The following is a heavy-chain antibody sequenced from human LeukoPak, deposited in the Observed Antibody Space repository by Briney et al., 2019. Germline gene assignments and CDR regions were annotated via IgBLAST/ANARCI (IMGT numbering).Heavy chain of an antibody. CDR2: IYYSGST. D-gene: IGHD3-22*01. J-gene: IGHJ3*02. CDR3: ARVDDSSGYPDAFDI. V-gene: IGHV4-61*08. CDR1: GGSISSGGYY. Sequence: SETLSLTCTVSGGSISSGGYYWSWIRQPPGKGLEWIGYIYYSGSTNYNPSLKSRVTISVDTSKNQFSLKLSSVTAADMAVYYCARVDDSSGYPDAFDIWGQGTMVTVSS.